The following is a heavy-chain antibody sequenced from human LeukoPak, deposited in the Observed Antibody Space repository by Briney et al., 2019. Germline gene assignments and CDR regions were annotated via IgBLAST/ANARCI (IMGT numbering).Heavy chain of an antibody. V-gene: IGHV1-18*01. J-gene: IGHJ4*02. CDR3: AKAQNLEGADY. Sequence: ASVKVSCKASGYTYTSYGISWVRQAPGQGLEWMGWISAYNGNTNYAQKLQGRVTMTTDTSTSTAYMELRSLRSDDTAVYYCAKAQNLEGADYWGQGTLVTVSS. CDR2: ISAYNGNT. D-gene: IGHD1-1*01. CDR1: GYTYTSYG.